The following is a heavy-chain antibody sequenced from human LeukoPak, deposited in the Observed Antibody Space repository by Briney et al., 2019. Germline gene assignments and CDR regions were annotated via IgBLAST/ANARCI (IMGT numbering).Heavy chain of an antibody. D-gene: IGHD6-13*01. CDR1: GYTFTSYG. Sequence: GASVKVSCKASGYTFTSYGISWVRQAPGQGLEWMGWISAYNGNTNYAQKFQGRVTITADKSTSTAYMELSSLRSEDTAVYYCARGRGSHFPFDYWGQGTLVTVSS. CDR2: ISAYNGNT. CDR3: ARGRGSHFPFDY. V-gene: IGHV1-18*01. J-gene: IGHJ4*02.